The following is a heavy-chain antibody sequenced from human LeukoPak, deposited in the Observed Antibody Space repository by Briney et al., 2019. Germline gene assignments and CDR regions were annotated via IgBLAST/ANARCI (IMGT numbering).Heavy chain of an antibody. D-gene: IGHD3-10*01. CDR3: ARARSYYIGVDWFDP. J-gene: IGHJ5*02. V-gene: IGHV4-59*01. Sequence: SETLSLTCTVSGGSISSYYWSWIRQPPGKGLEWIGYIYYSGSTNYNPSLKSRVTISVDTSKNQFSLKLSSVTAADTAVYYCARARSYYIGVDWFDPWGQGTLVTVSS. CDR2: IYYSGST. CDR1: GGSISSYY.